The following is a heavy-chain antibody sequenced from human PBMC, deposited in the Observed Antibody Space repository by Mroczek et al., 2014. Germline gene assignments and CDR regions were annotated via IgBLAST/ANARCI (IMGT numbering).Heavy chain of an antibody. CDR1: GFTFSSYG. V-gene: IGHV3-30*18. J-gene: IGHJ4*02. CDR2: ISYDGSNK. CDR3: AKELLPYYDSSGGAFDY. D-gene: IGHD3-22*01. Sequence: QVQLVQSGGGVVQPGRSLRLSCAASGFTFSSYGMHWVRQAPGKGLEWVAVISYDGSNKYYADSVKGRFTISRDNSKNTLYLQMNSLRAEDTAVYYCAKELLPYYDSSGGAFDYWGQGTLVTVSS.